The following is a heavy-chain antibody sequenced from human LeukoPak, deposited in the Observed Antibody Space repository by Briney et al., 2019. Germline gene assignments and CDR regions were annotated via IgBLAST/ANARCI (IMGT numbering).Heavy chain of an antibody. CDR2: IIPIFGTA. Sequence: SVKVSCKASGGTFSSYAISWVRQAPGQGLEWMGGIIPIFGTANYAQKFQGRVTITADESTSTAYMELSSLRSEDTAVYYCARGYCSSTSCYRGGRFYYYYYYMDVWGKGTTVTVSS. D-gene: IGHD2-2*01. V-gene: IGHV1-69*13. J-gene: IGHJ6*03. CDR3: ARGYCSSTSCYRGGRFYYYYYYMDV. CDR1: GGTFSSYA.